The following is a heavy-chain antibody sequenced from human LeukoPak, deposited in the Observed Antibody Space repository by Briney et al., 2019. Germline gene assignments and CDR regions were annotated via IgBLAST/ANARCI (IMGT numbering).Heavy chain of an antibody. J-gene: IGHJ4*02. CDR3: ARQGIGSSFDY. V-gene: IGHV5-51*01. CDR1: GYSFTTYW. D-gene: IGHD1-26*01. CDR2: VFPGDSDT. Sequence: GDSLKISCKGSGYSFTTYWLGWVRQMPGKGPELMGIVFPGDSDTRYSPSFQGQVTISADKSISTAYLQWSSLKASDIAMYYCARQGIGSSFDYWGQGTLVTVSS.